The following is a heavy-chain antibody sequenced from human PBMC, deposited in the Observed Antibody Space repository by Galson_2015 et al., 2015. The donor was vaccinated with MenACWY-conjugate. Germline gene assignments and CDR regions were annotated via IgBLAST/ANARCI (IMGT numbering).Heavy chain of an antibody. J-gene: IGHJ6*02. CDR1: GFTFSDYY. Sequence: SLRLSCAASGFTFSDYYMSWIRQAPGKGLEWVSYISTGSTYICYADSVKGRFTISRDNAESSLYLQMHSLRADDTAVYYCARKEGRGTGVFHGMDVWGQGTTVTVSS. D-gene: IGHD3-10*01. CDR3: ARKEGRGTGVFHGMDV. CDR2: ISTGSTYI. V-gene: IGHV3-11*03.